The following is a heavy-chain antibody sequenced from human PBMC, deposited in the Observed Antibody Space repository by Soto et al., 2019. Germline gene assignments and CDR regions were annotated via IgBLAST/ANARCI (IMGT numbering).Heavy chain of an antibody. CDR3: ASVTTYYYDSSGYRSFDP. J-gene: IGHJ5*02. Sequence: SETLSLTCTVSGGSISSSSYYWGWIRQPPGKGLEWIGSIYYSGSTYYNPSLKSRVTISVDTSKNQFSLKLSSVTAADTAVYYCASVTTYYYDSSGYRSFDPWGQGTLVTISS. D-gene: IGHD3-22*01. CDR1: GGSISSSSYY. CDR2: IYYSGST. V-gene: IGHV4-39*01.